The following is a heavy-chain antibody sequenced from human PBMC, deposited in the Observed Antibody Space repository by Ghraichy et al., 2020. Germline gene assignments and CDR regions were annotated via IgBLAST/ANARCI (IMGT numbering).Heavy chain of an antibody. J-gene: IGHJ4*02. CDR1: GFSFSSYG. Sequence: GGSLRLSCAASGFSFSSYGMHWVRQAPGKGLEWVSFIRYDGSDKYYADSVKGRFTISRDNSKNTLYLQMNSLRAEDTAVYYCAKELYGDEYFDYWGQGTLVTVSS. V-gene: IGHV3-30*02. CDR2: IRYDGSDK. D-gene: IGHD4-17*01. CDR3: AKELYGDEYFDY.